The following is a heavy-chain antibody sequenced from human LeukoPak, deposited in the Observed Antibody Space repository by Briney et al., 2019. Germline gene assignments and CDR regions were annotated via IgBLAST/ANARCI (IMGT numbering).Heavy chain of an antibody. CDR2: ISGSGGST. D-gene: IGHD2-15*01. Sequence: GGSLSLSCAASGFPFSIYAMSWVRQAPGKGLEWVSSISGSGGSTYYADSVKGRFTISRDNSKNTLYLQMNSLRAEDTAVYYCAKVARAAGSSWQLDYWGQGTLVTVSS. CDR3: AKVARAAGSSWQLDY. CDR1: GFPFSIYA. V-gene: IGHV3-23*01. J-gene: IGHJ4*02.